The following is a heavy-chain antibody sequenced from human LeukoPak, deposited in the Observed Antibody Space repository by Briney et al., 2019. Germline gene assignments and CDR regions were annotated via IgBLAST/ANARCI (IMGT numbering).Heavy chain of an antibody. CDR1: GFTFSSYW. CDR3: GKDTSPGGLDY. CDR2: INQDGGEK. D-gene: IGHD2-15*01. Sequence: GGSLRLSCAASGFTFSSYWMTWVRQAPGKGLEWVANINQDGGEKYYVDSVKGRFTISRDNAKNTLFLQMNSLRPEDTALYYCGKDTSPGGLDYWGQGTLVTVSS. J-gene: IGHJ4*02. V-gene: IGHV3-7*03.